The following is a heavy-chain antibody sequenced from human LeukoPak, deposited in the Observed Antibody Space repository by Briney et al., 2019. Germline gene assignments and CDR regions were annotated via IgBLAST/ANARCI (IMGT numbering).Heavy chain of an antibody. CDR3: AKGLKSTVTITEYFQH. D-gene: IGHD4-11*01. CDR2: ISGSGDST. J-gene: IGHJ1*01. Sequence: PGGSLRLSCAASGFTFSNYAMSWVRQAPGKGLEWVSAISGSGDSTYYADSVKGRFTISRDNSKNTLYLQMNSLRAEDTAVYYCAKGLKSTVTITEYFQHWGQGTLVTVSS. V-gene: IGHV3-23*01. CDR1: GFTFSNYA.